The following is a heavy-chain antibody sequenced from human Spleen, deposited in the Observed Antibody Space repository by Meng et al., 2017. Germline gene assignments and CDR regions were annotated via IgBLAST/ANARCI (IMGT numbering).Heavy chain of an antibody. Sequence: QVQLQESGPGLVKPSETLSLTCTVSGGSISTSGYYWGWIRQPPGKGLEWIGSIGHSGITYYTPSLKSRVTVSIDTSKSQFSLKLTSVTAADTAVYYCARAVGTTFGYWGQGTLVTVSS. CDR3: ARAVGTTFGY. V-gene: IGHV4-39*01. D-gene: IGHD1-1*01. J-gene: IGHJ4*02. CDR2: IGHSGIT. CDR1: GGSISTSGYY.